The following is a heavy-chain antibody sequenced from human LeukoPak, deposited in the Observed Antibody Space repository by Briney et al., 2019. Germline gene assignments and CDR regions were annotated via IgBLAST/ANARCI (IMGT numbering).Heavy chain of an antibody. D-gene: IGHD3-10*01. CDR3: AREYGSGSYTGIDY. CDR2: ISAYNSAYNGNT. V-gene: IGHV1-18*01. Sequence: GASVKVSFKASGYTFINYGITWVRQAPGQGLEWMGWISAYNSAYNGNTHHAQKLQGRATMTTDTSTNTGYMELRSLRSDDTAVYYCAREYGSGSYTGIDYWGQGTLVTVSS. J-gene: IGHJ4*02. CDR1: GYTFINYG.